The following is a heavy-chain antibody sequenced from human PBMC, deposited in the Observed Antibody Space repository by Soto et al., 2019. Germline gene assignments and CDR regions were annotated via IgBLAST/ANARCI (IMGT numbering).Heavy chain of an antibody. V-gene: IGHV4-34*01. CDR1: GGSFSGYY. J-gene: IGHJ3*02. CDR3: ARDRYCSGGSCTTSAFDI. CDR2: INHSGST. D-gene: IGHD2-15*01. Sequence: SETLSLTCAVYGGSFSGYYWSWIRQPPGKGLEWIGEINHSGSTNYNPSLKSRVTISVDTSKNQFSLKLSSVTAADTAVYYCARDRYCSGGSCTTSAFDIWGQGTMVTVSS.